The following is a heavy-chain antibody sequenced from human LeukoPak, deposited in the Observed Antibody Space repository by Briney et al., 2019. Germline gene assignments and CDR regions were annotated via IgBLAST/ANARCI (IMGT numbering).Heavy chain of an antibody. J-gene: IGHJ4*02. CDR2: ISSSGSTM. D-gene: IGHD5-12*01. Sequence: LSLTCAVSGGSFSGYYWSWIRQPPGKGLEWVSYISSSGSTMYYTDSVKGRFTISRDNAKDSLYLQMNSLRAEDTAVYYCARDPGSGYEEHFDYWGQGTLVTVSS. V-gene: IGHV3-11*01. CDR3: ARDPGSGYEEHFDY. CDR1: GGSFSGYY.